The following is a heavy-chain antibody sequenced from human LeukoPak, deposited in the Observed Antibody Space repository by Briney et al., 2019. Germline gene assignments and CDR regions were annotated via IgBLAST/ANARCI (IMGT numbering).Heavy chain of an antibody. CDR2: ISGGGEDT. D-gene: IGHD1-1*01. J-gene: IGHJ2*01. Sequence: GGSLRLSCAASGFTFTNYAMSWIRQAPGKGLDWVSAISGGGEDTYYPNSVKGRFTISRDNSKNTLYLQMNSLGAEDTAIYYCAKPRAMTTGVGRYFELWGRGTLVTVSS. V-gene: IGHV3-23*01. CDR1: GFTFTNYA. CDR3: AKPRAMTTGVGRYFEL.